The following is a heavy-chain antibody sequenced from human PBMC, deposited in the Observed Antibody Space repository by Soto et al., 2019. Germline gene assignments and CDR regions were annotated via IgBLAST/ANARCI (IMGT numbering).Heavy chain of an antibody. CDR2: ISGSGGST. CDR1: GFTFSSYA. Sequence: EVQLLESGGGLVQPGGSLRLSCAASGFTFSSYAMSWVRQAPGKGLEWVSAISGSGGSTYYADSVKGRFTISRDNSKNTQYLQMNSLRAEDTAVYYCAKDVWGVGGYSSGWYFDYWGQGTLVTVSS. J-gene: IGHJ4*02. V-gene: IGHV3-23*01. D-gene: IGHD6-19*01. CDR3: AKDVWGVGGYSSGWYFDY.